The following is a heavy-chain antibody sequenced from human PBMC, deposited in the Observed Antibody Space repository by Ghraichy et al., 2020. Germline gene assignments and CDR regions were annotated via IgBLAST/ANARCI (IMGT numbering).Heavy chain of an antibody. Sequence: GGSLRLSCAASGFTFSSYWMSWVRQAPGKGLEWVANIKQDGSEKYYVDSVKGRFTISRDNAKNSLHLQMNSLRAEDTAVYYCARDGTIDAFDIWGQGTMVTVSS. V-gene: IGHV3-7*03. CDR1: GFTFSSYW. CDR3: ARDGTIDAFDI. J-gene: IGHJ3*02. D-gene: IGHD4/OR15-4a*01. CDR2: IKQDGSEK.